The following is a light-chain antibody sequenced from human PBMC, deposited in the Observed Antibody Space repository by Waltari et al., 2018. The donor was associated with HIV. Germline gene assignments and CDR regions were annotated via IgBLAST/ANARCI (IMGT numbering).Light chain of an antibody. V-gene: IGKV4-1*01. CDR2: WAS. J-gene: IGKJ4*01. CDR3: QHYYDTLVT. Sequence: DIVMTPSPDSLAVSLGERATLNCNPSKRVLNRSNGRNSLAWYQQKPGQPPKLLIYWASTRESGVPDRFSGSGSGTDFTLTISGLQAEDVAVYYCQHYYDTLVTFGGGTRVEI. CDR1: KRVLNRSNGRNS.